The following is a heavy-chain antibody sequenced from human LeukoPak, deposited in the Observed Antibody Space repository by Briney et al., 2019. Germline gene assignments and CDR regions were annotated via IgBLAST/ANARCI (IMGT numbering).Heavy chain of an antibody. CDR2: IWYDGSNK. V-gene: IGHV3-33*01. CDR3: ARAPGYTPAYGMDV. D-gene: IGHD6-13*01. Sequence: GGSLRLSCAASGFTFGSYGMHWVRQAPGKGLEWVAVIWYDGSNKYYADSVKGRFTISRDNSKNTLYLQMNSLRAEDTAVYYCARAPGYTPAYGMDVWGKGTTVTVSS. J-gene: IGHJ6*04. CDR1: GFTFGSYG.